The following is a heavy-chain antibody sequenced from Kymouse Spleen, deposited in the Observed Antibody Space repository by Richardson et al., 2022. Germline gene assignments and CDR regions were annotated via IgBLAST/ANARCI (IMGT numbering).Heavy chain of an antibody. J-gene: IGHJ6*02. CDR1: GGTFSSYA. CDR2: IIPIFGTA. CDR3: ASCITGTTDYYYYYGMDV. V-gene: IGHV1-69*05. D-gene: IGHD1-7*01. Sequence: QVQLVQSGAEVKKPGSSVKVSCKASGGTFSSYAISWVRQAPGQGLEWMGGIIPIFGTANYAQKFQGRVTITTDESTSTAYMELSSLRSEDTAVYYCASCITGTTDYYYYYGMDVWGQGTTVTVSS.